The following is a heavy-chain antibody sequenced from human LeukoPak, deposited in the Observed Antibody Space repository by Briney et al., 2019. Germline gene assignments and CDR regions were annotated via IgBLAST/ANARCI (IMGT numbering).Heavy chain of an antibody. J-gene: IGHJ6*02. Sequence: GASVKVSCKASGYTFTSYGISWVRQAPGQGLEWMGWISACNGNTNYAQKLQGRVTMTTDTSTSTAYMELRSLRSDDTAVYYCARAPIVVVPAAIQGYYYYYGMDVWGQGTTVTVSS. D-gene: IGHD2-2*02. CDR3: ARAPIVVVPAAIQGYYYYYGMDV. V-gene: IGHV1-18*01. CDR2: ISACNGNT. CDR1: GYTFTSYG.